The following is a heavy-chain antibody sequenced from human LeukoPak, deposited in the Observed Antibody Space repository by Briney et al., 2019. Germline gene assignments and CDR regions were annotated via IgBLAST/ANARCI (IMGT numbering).Heavy chain of an antibody. Sequence: GRSLRLSCPASAFTFTSHWMQWVRPDPGKGLVCVSRINTDGSSTTYADSVKGRFTVSRDNAKNTLYLQMNSLRVEDTAVYYCVRDTSIAARPSWFDPWGQGTLVIVSS. CDR1: AFTFTSHW. CDR3: VRDTSIAARPSWFDP. V-gene: IGHV3-74*01. D-gene: IGHD6-6*01. J-gene: IGHJ5*02. CDR2: INTDGSST.